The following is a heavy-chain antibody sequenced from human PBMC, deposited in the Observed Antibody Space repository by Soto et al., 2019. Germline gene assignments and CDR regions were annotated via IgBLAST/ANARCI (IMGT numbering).Heavy chain of an antibody. CDR3: ATPDIVVVPAAITLHY. D-gene: IGHD2-2*01. CDR1: GFTFSSYA. V-gene: IGHV3-30-3*01. CDR2: ISYDGSNK. Sequence: GGSLRLSCAASGFTFSSYAMHWVRQAPGKGLEWVAVISYDGSNKYYTDSVKGRFTISRDNSKNTLYLQMNSLRAEDTAVYYCATPDIVVVPAAITLHYWGQGTLVPV. J-gene: IGHJ4*02.